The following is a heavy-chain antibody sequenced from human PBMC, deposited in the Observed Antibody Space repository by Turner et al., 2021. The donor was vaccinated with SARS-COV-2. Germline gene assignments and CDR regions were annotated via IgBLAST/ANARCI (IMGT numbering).Heavy chain of an antibody. V-gene: IGHV3-48*01. CDR3: TKGLQLGAAFDF. D-gene: IGHD6-25*01. Sequence: EVQLVESGGGLVQPGQSLSLSCATSGFTFSTSAMNWVRQAPGKGLEWVSYISKSSLTIYYADSVKGRFTISRDNAENSLYLQMTSLRADDTAVYYCTKGLQLGAAFDFWGQGALVTVSS. CDR2: ISKSSLTI. J-gene: IGHJ4*02. CDR1: GFTFSTSA.